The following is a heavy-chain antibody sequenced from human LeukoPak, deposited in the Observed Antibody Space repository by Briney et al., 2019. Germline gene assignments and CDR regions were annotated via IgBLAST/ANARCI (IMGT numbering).Heavy chain of an antibody. CDR1: GFTCSSYA. Sequence: GGSLRLSCAASGFTCSSYAMHWVRQAPGKELEWVAVISYDGSNKYYADSVKGRFTISRDNSKNTLYLQMNSLRAEDTAVYYCARDSMPPAWYYGMDVWGQGTTVTVSS. V-gene: IGHV3-30-3*01. D-gene: IGHD2/OR15-2a*01. CDR3: ARDSMPPAWYYGMDV. J-gene: IGHJ6*02. CDR2: ISYDGSNK.